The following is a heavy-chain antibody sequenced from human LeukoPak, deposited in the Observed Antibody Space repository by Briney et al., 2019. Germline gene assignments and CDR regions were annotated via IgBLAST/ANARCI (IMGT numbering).Heavy chain of an antibody. CDR2: IDHSGST. V-gene: IGHV4-34*01. J-gene: IGHJ4*02. CDR3: ARGRKGGSAL. D-gene: IGHD3-10*01. CDR1: GGSFRGFY. Sequence: PSETLSLTCDVYGGSFRGFYWNWFRQPPGKGLEWIGEIDHSGSTNYNPSLKSRVTISVDRANNQFSLKLSSVTAADTAFYYCARGRKGGSALWGQGTLVTVSS.